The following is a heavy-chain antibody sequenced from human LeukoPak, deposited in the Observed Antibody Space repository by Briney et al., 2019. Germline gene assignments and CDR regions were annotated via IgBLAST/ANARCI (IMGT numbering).Heavy chain of an antibody. Sequence: GGSLRHSCAASGFTFSSYAMIWVRQAPGKGLEWVSYISSGSTTIYYADSVKGRFTISRDNAKNSLYLQMNSLRAEDTAVYYCARDVEQWLVRVYYFDYWGQGTLVTVSS. D-gene: IGHD6-19*01. CDR2: ISSGSTTI. CDR3: ARDVEQWLVRVYYFDY. CDR1: GFTFSSYA. J-gene: IGHJ4*02. V-gene: IGHV3-48*01.